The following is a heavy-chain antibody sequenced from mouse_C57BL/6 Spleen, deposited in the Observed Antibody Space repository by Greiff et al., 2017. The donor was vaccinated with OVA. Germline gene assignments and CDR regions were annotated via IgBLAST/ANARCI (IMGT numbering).Heavy chain of an antibody. J-gene: IGHJ2*01. Sequence: VQLQQSGAELVKPGASVKLSCKASGYTFTTYPIQWMKQNPGKSLEWIGNFHPYNDDTKYNEKFKGKATLTVEKSSSTVYLELSRLTSEDSAVYYCARRGDGYYGYFDDWGKGTTLTVSS. CDR2: FHPYNDDT. V-gene: IGHV1-47*01. CDR3: ARRGDGYYGYFDD. D-gene: IGHD2-3*01. CDR1: GYTFTTYP.